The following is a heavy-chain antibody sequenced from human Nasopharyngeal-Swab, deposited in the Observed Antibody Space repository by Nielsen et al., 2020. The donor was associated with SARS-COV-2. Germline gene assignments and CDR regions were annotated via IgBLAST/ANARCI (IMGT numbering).Heavy chain of an antibody. V-gene: IGHV3-13*01. J-gene: IGHJ4*02. Sequence: GESLKISCAASGLTFSSYDMHWVRQATGKGLGGVSAIGTAGDTYYPGSVKGRFTISRENAKNSSYLQMNSLRAGDTAVYYCARAAGLIVENDPLDYWGQGTLVTVSS. D-gene: IGHD3-22*01. CDR2: IGTAGDT. CDR3: ARAAGLIVENDPLDY. CDR1: GLTFSSYD.